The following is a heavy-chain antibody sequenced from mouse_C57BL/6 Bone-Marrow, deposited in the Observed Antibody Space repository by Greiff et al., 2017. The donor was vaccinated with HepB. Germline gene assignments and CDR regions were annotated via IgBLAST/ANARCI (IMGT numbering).Heavy chain of an antibody. V-gene: IGHV1-26*01. J-gene: IGHJ3*01. CDR2: INPNNGGT. D-gene: IGHD3-2*02. CDR3: ARGVNSSGLAWFAY. Sequence: EVQLQQSGPELVKPGASVKISCKASGYTFTDYYMNWVKQSHGKSLEWIGDINPNNGGTSYNQKFKGKATLTVDKSSSTAYMELRSLTSEDSAVYYCARGVNSSGLAWFAYWGQGTLVTVSA. CDR1: GYTFTDYY.